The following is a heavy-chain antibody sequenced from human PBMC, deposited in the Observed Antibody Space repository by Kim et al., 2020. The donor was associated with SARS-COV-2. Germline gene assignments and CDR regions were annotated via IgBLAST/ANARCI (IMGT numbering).Heavy chain of an antibody. CDR2: ISSDGESR. V-gene: IGHV3-30*04. D-gene: IGHD2-2*01. J-gene: IGHJ3*01. Sequence: GGSLRLSCSASGFTFSSHTLDWFRQAPGRGLEWVSVISSDGESRFYADSVKGRFNIARDNSKDTLYLQMKSLRPEDTAVYFCARDYWGYCSSTSCYALASVLWGQGTMVTVSS. CDR1: GFTFSSHT. CDR3: ARDYWGYCSSTSCYALASVL.